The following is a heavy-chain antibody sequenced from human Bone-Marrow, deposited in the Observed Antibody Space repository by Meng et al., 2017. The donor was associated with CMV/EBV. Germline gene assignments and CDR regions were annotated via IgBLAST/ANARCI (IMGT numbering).Heavy chain of an antibody. CDR3: ARGKGYEILTGYYPLIGAFDI. Sequence: SETLSLTCTVSGGSISSGSHYWSWIRQPPGKGLEWIGHIYNSGNTYYNPSLKSRVAISVDMSKNLFSLRLNSVTAADTAVYYCARGKGYEILTGYYPLIGAFDIWGQGTMVTVSS. CDR2: IYNSGNT. J-gene: IGHJ3*02. CDR1: GGSISSGSHY. D-gene: IGHD3-9*01. V-gene: IGHV4-61*01.